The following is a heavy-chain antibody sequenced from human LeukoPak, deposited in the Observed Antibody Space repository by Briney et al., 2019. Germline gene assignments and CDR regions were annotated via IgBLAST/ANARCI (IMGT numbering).Heavy chain of an antibody. J-gene: IGHJ3*01. CDR1: GYTFTSYY. D-gene: IGHD2-15*01. Sequence: ASVKVSCKASGYTFTSYYMHWVRQAPGQGLEWMGIINPSGGNTDYAQKFQGRVTMTRDTSTTTVYMELSTLRSEDTAIYYCARGYCSGGGCSVLDAFDGWGQGTMVTVSS. CDR2: INPSGGNT. CDR3: ARGYCSGGGCSVLDAFDG. V-gene: IGHV1-46*01.